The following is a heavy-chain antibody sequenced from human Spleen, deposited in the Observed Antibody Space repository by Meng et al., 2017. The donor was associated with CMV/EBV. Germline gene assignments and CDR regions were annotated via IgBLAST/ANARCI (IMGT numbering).Heavy chain of an antibody. CDR1: FTLNTYS. J-gene: IGHJ5*02. CDR2: ISGSSSYI. D-gene: IGHD6-19*01. V-gene: IGHV3-21*01. Sequence: FTLNTYSMNWVRQAPGKGLEWVSSISGSSSYIYYADSVKGRFTISRDNAKNSLYLQMNRLRAEDTAVYYCSRDLRSLTSIAVGFDPWGQGTLVTVSS. CDR3: SRDLRSLTSIAVGFDP.